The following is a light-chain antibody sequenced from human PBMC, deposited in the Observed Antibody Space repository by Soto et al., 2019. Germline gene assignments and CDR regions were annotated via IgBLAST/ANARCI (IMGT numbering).Light chain of an antibody. CDR3: QQFAISTT. J-gene: IGKJ1*01. V-gene: IGKV1-5*01. CDR1: RNIERW. Sequence: QMTQSPSTRSASVGDRVTITCRAGRNIERWMAWYQQKPGKAPSLLIFDASTLHSRVPSRFSGSGSATDFTLTISSLQPDDFATYHCQQFAISTTFGQGTKLDSK. CDR2: DAS.